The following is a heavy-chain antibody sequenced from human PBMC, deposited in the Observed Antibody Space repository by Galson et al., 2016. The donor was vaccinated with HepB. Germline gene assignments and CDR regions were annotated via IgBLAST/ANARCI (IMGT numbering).Heavy chain of an antibody. J-gene: IGHJ4*02. CDR1: GFTFSNYG. CDR2: MSHDGSHI. V-gene: IGHV3-30*03. CDR3: AVGGHVDY. Sequence: SLRLSCAASGFTFSNYGMHWIRQAPGKGLEWVAVMSHDGSHIFYVDSVKGRFSISRDNSKNTLYLQMNSLRVDDTAVYYCAVGGHVDYCGQGTLVTVPS. D-gene: IGHD1-26*01.